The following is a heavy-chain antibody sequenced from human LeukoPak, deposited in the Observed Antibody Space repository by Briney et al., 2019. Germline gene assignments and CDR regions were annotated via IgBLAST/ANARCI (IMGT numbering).Heavy chain of an antibody. CDR2: IHYSGST. CDR1: GGSITTYY. D-gene: IGHD1-26*01. Sequence: NASETQSLTCIISGGSITTYYWSWIRQPPGKGLEWIGYIHYSGSTNYYPSLKDRLTISVDTSKNQFSLKLSSVTAADTAVYYCARRLLATTGYYYMDVWGKGTTVTVSS. J-gene: IGHJ6*03. CDR3: ARRLLATTGYYYMDV. V-gene: IGHV4-59*01.